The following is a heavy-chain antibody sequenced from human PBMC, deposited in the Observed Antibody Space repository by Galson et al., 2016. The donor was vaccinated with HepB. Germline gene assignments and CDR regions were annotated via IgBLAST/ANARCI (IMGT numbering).Heavy chain of an antibody. CDR2: ISYDGKSE. V-gene: IGHV3-30*18. J-gene: IGHJ4*02. CDR1: GFTFSTYG. Sequence: SLRLSCAASGFTFSTYGMHWVRQAPRKGLEWVALISYDGKSESYADSVKGRVTISRDNSKNTLYLQMHSLRGEDTAVYYCAKDTAAPAGISPWGQGALVTVSS. D-gene: IGHD6-13*01. CDR3: AKDTAAPAGISP.